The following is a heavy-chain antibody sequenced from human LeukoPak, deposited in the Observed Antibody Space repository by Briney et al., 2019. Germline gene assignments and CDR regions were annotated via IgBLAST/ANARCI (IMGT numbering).Heavy chain of an antibody. CDR3: ARDLTPQFYDSSGCNYWFDP. J-gene: IGHJ5*02. Sequence: PSETLSLTCTVSGDSISSDSYCWSWLRQPAGKGLEWLGRIYISGSTNYNPSLKSRVTMSVDTSKNQFSLKLSSVTAADTAVYYCARDLTPQFYDSSGCNYWFDPWGQGTLVTVSS. CDR1: GDSISSDSYC. CDR2: IYISGST. V-gene: IGHV4-61*02. D-gene: IGHD3-22*01.